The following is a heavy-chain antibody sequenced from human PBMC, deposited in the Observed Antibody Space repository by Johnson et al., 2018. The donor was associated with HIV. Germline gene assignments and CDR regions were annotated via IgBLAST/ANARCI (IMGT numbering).Heavy chain of an antibody. V-gene: IGHV3-30*18. J-gene: IGHJ3*02. CDR1: GFTFSSYW. CDR2: ISYDGSDK. D-gene: IGHD3-22*01. Sequence: QVQLVESGGGLVQPGGSLRLSCAASGFTFSSYWMSWVRQAPGKGLEWVAVISYDGSDKYYADSVKGRFTISRDSSKNTLYLQMTSLRAEDTAVYYCAKGVDYYDSSPADAFDIWGQGTMVTVSS. CDR3: AKGVDYYDSSPADAFDI.